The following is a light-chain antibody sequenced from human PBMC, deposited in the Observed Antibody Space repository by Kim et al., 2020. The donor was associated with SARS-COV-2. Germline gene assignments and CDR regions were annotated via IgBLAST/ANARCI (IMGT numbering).Light chain of an antibody. CDR2: QDT. J-gene: IGLJ2*01. CDR1: KLEDKY. Sequence: SVSPGQTASITCSGDKLEDKYVCWYQQKAGQSPVLLIYQDTKWPSGIPERFSGSNSGNTATLTISGTQAMDEADYYCQTWDSSSVRFGGGTQLTVL. V-gene: IGLV3-1*01. CDR3: QTWDSSSVR.